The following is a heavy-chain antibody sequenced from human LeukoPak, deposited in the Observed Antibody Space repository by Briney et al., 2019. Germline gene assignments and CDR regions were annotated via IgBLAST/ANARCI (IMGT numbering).Heavy chain of an antibody. CDR3: VRAYGSGSYGYGY. CDR2: MSARSGTR. V-gene: IGHV3-48*01. J-gene: IGHJ4*02. Sequence: GGSLRLSCAASGFSFSRYNMNWVRQAPGKGLEWLSYMSARSGTRYYADSVEGRFTISRDNAKNSLYLQMNSLRAEDTAVYYCVRAYGSGSYGYGYWGQGTLVTVSS. D-gene: IGHD3-10*01. CDR1: GFSFSRYN.